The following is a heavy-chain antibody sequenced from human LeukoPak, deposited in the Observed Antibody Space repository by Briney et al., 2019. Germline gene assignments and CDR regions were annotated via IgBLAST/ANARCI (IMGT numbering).Heavy chain of an antibody. CDR2: ISAYNGNT. V-gene: IGHV1-18*01. Sequence: RVASVKVSCKASGYTFTSYGISWVRQAPGQGLEWMGWISAYNGNTNYAQKLQGRVTMTTDTSTSTAYMELRSLRSEDTAVYYCAREREDYDILTGRRGYSYGVYDYWGQGTLVTVSS. J-gene: IGHJ4*02. D-gene: IGHD3-9*01. CDR1: GYTFTSYG. CDR3: AREREDYDILTGRRGYSYGVYDY.